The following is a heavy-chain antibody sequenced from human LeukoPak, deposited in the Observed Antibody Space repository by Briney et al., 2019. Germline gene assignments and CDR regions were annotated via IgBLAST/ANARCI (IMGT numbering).Heavy chain of an antibody. J-gene: IGHJ4*02. CDR2: IYHSGST. CDR1: GYSISSGYY. V-gene: IGHV4-38-2*01. Sequence: NSSETLSLTCAVSGYSISSGYYWGWIRQPPGKGLEWIGSIYHSGSTYYNPSLKSRVTISVDTSKNQFSLKLSSVTAADTAVYYCARPSIAVGGSFPGFCFDSWGQGTLVPVSS. D-gene: IGHD6-19*01. CDR3: ARPSIAVGGSFPGFCFDS.